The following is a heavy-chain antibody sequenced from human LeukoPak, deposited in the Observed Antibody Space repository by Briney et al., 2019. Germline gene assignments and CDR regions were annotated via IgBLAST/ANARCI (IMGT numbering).Heavy chain of an antibody. CDR1: GDSVSTNSVA. D-gene: IGHD5-24*01. CDR3: AREAEITRFDY. J-gene: IGHJ4*02. CDR2: TSYRSKWYN. Sequence: ASETLSLTCAISGDSVSTNSVAWNWIRQSPSRGLEWLGRTSYRSKWYNDYAVSVKSRITITPDTSKNQFSLQLSSVTPEDTAVYYCAREAEITRFDYWGQGTLVTVSS. V-gene: IGHV6-1*01.